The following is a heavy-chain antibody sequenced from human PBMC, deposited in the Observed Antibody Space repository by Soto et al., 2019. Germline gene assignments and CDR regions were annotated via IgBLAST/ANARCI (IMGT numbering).Heavy chain of an antibody. Sequence: PGGSLRLSCAASGFTFSSYAMSWVRQAPGKGLEWVSAISGSGGSTYYADSVKGRFTISRDNSKNTLYLQMNSLRAEDTAVYYCAKDPTRYSSGRNWFDPWGQGTLVTVYS. J-gene: IGHJ5*02. D-gene: IGHD6-19*01. V-gene: IGHV3-23*01. CDR2: ISGSGGST. CDR3: AKDPTRYSSGRNWFDP. CDR1: GFTFSSYA.